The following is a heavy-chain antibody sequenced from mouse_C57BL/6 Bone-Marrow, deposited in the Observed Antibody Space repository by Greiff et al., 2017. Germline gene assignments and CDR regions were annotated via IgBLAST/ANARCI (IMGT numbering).Heavy chain of an antibody. Sequence: VKLQQPGAELVMPGASVKLSCKASGYTFTSYWMHWVKQRPGQGLEWIGEIDPSDSYTNYNQKFKGKSTLTVDKSSSTAYMQRSSRTSEDSAVFYCARGEGYDGYPGDYFDYGGQGTTLTVSS. CDR1: GYTFTSYW. D-gene: IGHD2-3*01. CDR2: IDPSDSYT. CDR3: ARGEGYDGYPGDYFDY. V-gene: IGHV1-69*01. J-gene: IGHJ2*01.